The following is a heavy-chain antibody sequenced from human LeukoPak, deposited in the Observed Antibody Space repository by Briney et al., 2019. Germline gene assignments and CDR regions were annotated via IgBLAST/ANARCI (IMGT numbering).Heavy chain of an antibody. J-gene: IGHJ4*02. V-gene: IGHV3-48*03. Sequence: GGSLRLSCAASGFTFSSYEMNWVRQAPGKGLEWVSYISSSGSTIYYADSVKGRFTISRDNAKNSLYLQMNSLRAEDTAVYYCAREGQRLVCYYFDYWGQGTLVTVSS. CDR3: AREGQRLVCYYFDY. D-gene: IGHD6-19*01. CDR1: GFTFSSYE. CDR2: ISSSGSTI.